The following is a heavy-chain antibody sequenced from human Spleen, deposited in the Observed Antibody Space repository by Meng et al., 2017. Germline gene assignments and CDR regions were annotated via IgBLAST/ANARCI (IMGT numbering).Heavy chain of an antibody. CDR3: AREVGAGYFDY. D-gene: IGHD4/OR15-4a*01. J-gene: IGHJ4*02. CDR2: IKQDGSEK. CDR1: GFTFSSYW. Sequence: GESLKISCAASGFTFSSYWMSWVRQAPGKGLEWVANIKQDGSEKYYVDSVKGRFTISRDNAKNSLYLQMNSLRAEDTAVYYCAREVGAGYFDYWGQGTLVTVSS. V-gene: IGHV3-7*01.